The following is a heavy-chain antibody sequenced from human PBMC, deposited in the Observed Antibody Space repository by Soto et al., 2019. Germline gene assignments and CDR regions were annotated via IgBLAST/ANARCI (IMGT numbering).Heavy chain of an antibody. V-gene: IGHV4-31*03. CDR1: NGSISTGAYF. D-gene: IGHD3-22*01. J-gene: IGHJ4*02. CDR2: IYKSGST. Sequence: PSETLSLTCTVSNGSISTGAYFWSWFRHHPGKGLEWIAYIYKSGSTYYNPSLKSRVTISVDTSKNQFYLNLRSVTAAGTAIYYCARESDYYDSSGSSFDYWGQGTQVTVS. CDR3: ARESDYYDSSGSSFDY.